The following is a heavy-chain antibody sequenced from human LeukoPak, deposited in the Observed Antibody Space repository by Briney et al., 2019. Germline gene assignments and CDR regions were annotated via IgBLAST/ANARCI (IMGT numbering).Heavy chain of an antibody. CDR2: IKPDGSEK. D-gene: IGHD6-19*01. V-gene: IGHV3-7*01. Sequence: GGSLRLSCAASGFTFSSYWMSWVRQPPGKGLEWVAHIKPDGSEKNYVDSVKGRFTLFRDDAKNSVYLQMNSLRVEDTAVYYCARDSGSGGPWGQGTPVTVSS. J-gene: IGHJ5*02. CDR3: ARDSGSGGP. CDR1: GFTFSSYW.